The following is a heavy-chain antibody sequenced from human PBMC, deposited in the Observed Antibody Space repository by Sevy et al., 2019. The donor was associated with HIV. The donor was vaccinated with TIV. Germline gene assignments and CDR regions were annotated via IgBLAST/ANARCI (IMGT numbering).Heavy chain of an antibody. CDR1: GFSISTHA. J-gene: IGHJ4*02. CDR2: ISATDGST. V-gene: IGHV3-23*01. Sequence: GGSLRLSCGASGFSISTHAMNWVRQAPGRGLEWISGISATDGSTHYAHSVKGRFTISSDNSKNTVHLQMNSLRAEDTALYYCAAGDTAFLADLDFWGQGTLVTVSS. D-gene: IGHD5-18*01. CDR3: AAGDTAFLADLDF.